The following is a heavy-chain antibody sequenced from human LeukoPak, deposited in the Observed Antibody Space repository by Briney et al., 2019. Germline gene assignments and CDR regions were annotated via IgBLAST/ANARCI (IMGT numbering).Heavy chain of an antibody. CDR3: ARGGVVTNYAPFDY. CDR1: GFTFSSYT. J-gene: IGHJ4*02. CDR2: ISYDGSNN. D-gene: IGHD3-10*01. V-gene: IGHV3-30*04. Sequence: GGSLRLSCAASGFTFSSYTMHWVRQAPGKGLEWVAVISYDGSNNYYTDSVKGRFTISRDNSKNTLYLQMNSLRAEDTAVYYCARGGVVTNYAPFDYWGQGTLVTVSS.